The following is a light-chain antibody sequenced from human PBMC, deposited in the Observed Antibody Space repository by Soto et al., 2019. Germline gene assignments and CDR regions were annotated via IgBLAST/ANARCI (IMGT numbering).Light chain of an antibody. Sequence: EIVLTQSPGTLSLSPGERATLSCGASQSVSNNYLAWYQQKPGQAPRLLIYGASTRATGIPARFSGSGSGTEFTLTISSLQSEDFAVYYCQQYGSSPLTFGGGTKVDIK. CDR3: QQYGSSPLT. V-gene: IGKV3-20*01. CDR1: QSVSNNY. CDR2: GAS. J-gene: IGKJ4*01.